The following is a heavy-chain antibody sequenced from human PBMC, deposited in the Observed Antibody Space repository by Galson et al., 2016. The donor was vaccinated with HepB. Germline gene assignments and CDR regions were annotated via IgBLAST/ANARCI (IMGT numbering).Heavy chain of an antibody. V-gene: IGHV5-51*01. D-gene: IGHD5-12*01. Sequence: QSGAEVKKPGESLKISCKASENNFAPNWIGWVRQMPARGLEWMGIIYPDDSDTRYSPSFQGQVTISADKSIGTAYLQWTSLQTSDTAIYYCARPRGYDNYFDYWGQGTLVIVSS. CDR1: ENNFAPNW. CDR3: ARPRGYDNYFDY. J-gene: IGHJ4*02. CDR2: IYPDDSDT.